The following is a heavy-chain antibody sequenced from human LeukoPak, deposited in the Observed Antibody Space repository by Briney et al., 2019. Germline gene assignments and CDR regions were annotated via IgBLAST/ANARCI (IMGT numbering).Heavy chain of an antibody. CDR1: GGSISSYY. CDR2: IYYSGST. J-gene: IGHJ4*02. D-gene: IGHD3-22*01. Sequence: SETLSLTCTVSGGSISSYYWSWIRQPPGKGLEWIGYIYYSGSTNYNPSLKSRVTISVDTSENQFSLKLSSVTAADTAVYYCARESGRYYDSSGYSFDYWGQGTLVTVSS. CDR3: ARESGRYYDSSGYSFDY. V-gene: IGHV4-59*01.